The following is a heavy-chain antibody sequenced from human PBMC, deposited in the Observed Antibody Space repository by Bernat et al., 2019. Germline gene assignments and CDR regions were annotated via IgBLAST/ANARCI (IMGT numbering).Heavy chain of an antibody. V-gene: IGHV3-7*03. CDR1: GFTFSSSW. CDR3: ARDVIAVADLIDY. J-gene: IGHJ4*02. D-gene: IGHD6-19*01. Sequence: EVQVVESGGGLVQPGGSLRLSCAASGFTFSSSWMTWVRQAPGKGLEWVANIKEDGSEKYYVDSVKGRFTISRDNAKNSLYLQMNSLRAEDTAVYYCARDVIAVADLIDYWGQGTLVTVSS. CDR2: IKEDGSEK.